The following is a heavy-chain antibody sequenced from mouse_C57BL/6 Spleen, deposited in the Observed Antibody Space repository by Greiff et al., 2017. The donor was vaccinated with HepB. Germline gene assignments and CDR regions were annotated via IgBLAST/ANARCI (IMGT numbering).Heavy chain of an antibody. CDR1: GFTFSDYG. CDR3: ARTTVVATGMDY. Sequence: DVQLQESGGGLVKPGGSLKLSCAASGFTFSDYGMHWVRQAPEKGLEWVAYISSGSSTIYYADTVKGRFTISRDNAKNTLFLQMTSLRSEDTAMYYCARTTVVATGMDYWGQGTSVTVSS. J-gene: IGHJ4*01. CDR2: ISSGSSTI. D-gene: IGHD1-1*01. V-gene: IGHV5-17*01.